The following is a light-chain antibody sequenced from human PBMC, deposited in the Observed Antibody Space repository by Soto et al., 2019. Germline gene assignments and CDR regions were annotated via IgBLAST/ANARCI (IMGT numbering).Light chain of an antibody. J-gene: IGKJ5*01. CDR1: QDISNY. V-gene: IGKV1-33*01. CDR2: DES. Sequence: DIQMTQSPSSLSASVGDRVTITCQASQDISNYLNWYQQKLGKAPKLLIYDESNLETGVPSRFSGSGSGTDFTFTISRLQPEDIATYYCQQYENLPTFGQGTRLEIK. CDR3: QQYENLPT.